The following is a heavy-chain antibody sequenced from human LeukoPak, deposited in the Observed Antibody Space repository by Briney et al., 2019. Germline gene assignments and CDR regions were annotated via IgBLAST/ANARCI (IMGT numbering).Heavy chain of an antibody. V-gene: IGHV4-61*02. J-gene: IGHJ6*03. CDR1: GGSISSGNYH. Sequence: PSETLSLTCTVSGGSISSGNYHWSWIRQPAGKGLEWIGRIYTSGSTNYNPSLKSRVTISLDTSKNQFSLKLRSVTASDTAVYYCARGAFMDVWGKGTTVTVSS. CDR2: IYTSGST. CDR3: ARGAFMDV.